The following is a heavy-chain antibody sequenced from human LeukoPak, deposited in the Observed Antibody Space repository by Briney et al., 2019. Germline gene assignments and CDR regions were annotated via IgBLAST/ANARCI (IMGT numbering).Heavy chain of an antibody. V-gene: IGHV4-4*07. CDR2: IYTSGST. CDR3: ARDRAVVNWFDP. D-gene: IGHD6-19*01. J-gene: IGHJ5*02. Sequence: SSETLSLTCAVYGGSFSGYYWSWIRQPAGKGLEWIGRIYTSGSTNYNPSLKSRVTMSVDASKNQFSLKLSSVTAADTAVYYCARDRAVVNWFDPWGQGTLVTVSS. CDR1: GGSFSGYY.